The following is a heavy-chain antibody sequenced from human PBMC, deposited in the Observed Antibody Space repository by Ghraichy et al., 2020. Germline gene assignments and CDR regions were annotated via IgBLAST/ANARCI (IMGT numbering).Heavy chain of an antibody. J-gene: IGHJ4*02. CDR2: IYYSGYT. D-gene: IGHD1-26*01. CDR1: GVSISSDGSY. CDR3: ARTVGRSGSSRFDY. V-gene: IGHV4-31*03. Sequence: SETLSLTCTVSGVSISSDGSYWSWIRHHPGKGLEWMGYIYYSGYTYYNPSLKSRIAISVDTSENQFSLKLSSVTAADTAVYYCARTVGRSGSSRFDYWGQGTLVTVSS.